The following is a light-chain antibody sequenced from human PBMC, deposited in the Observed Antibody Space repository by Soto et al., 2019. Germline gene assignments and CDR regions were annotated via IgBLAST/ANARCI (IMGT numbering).Light chain of an antibody. J-gene: IGKJ1*01. CDR3: QQYDSYSWT. V-gene: IGKV1-5*01. CDR2: DAS. CDR1: QSISTF. Sequence: DMQISHSPSTLSASALYTVTITCRGSQSISTFLAWYQQKPGKAPKLLIFDASSLKSGVPSRFSGSGSGTEFTLTISSLQPDDFATYYCQQYDSYSWTFGQGTKVDI.